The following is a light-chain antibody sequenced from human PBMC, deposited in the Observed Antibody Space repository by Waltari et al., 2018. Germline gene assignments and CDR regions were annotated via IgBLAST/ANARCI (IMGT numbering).Light chain of an antibody. Sequence: DTVLTQSHGTLSLSPGETANLSCRASQSVSSNYSSWYQHKPGPAPSLLIYAASSRATGVPDRISGSGSGTDFPLTLSRLEPEDFAVYYCQQHGTSPYTFGQGTKLHIK. CDR3: QQHGTSPYT. V-gene: IGKV3-20*01. CDR1: QSVSSNY. J-gene: IGKJ2*01. CDR2: AAS.